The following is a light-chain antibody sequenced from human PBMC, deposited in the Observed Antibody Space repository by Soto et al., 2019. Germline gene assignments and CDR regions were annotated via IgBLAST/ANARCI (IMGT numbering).Light chain of an antibody. CDR3: HQYNNWRGT. CDR2: GAS. V-gene: IGKV3-15*01. Sequence: EVVMTQSPATLSVSPGERATLSCRASQSVGSNLAWYQQKRGQAPRLLIYGASTRATGIPARFSGSGSGTEFTLTISSLQSEDFAVYYCHQYNNWRGTFGQGTKVDIK. CDR1: QSVGSN. J-gene: IGKJ1*01.